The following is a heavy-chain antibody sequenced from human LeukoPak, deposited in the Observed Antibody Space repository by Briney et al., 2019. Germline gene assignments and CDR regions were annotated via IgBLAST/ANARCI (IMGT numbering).Heavy chain of an antibody. CDR1: GFNFSSYE. CDR3: AREVAGSGKNGMDV. J-gene: IGHJ6*02. V-gene: IGHV3-48*03. Sequence: GGSLRLSCAVFGFNFSSYEMNWVRQAPGKGLQWVSYISTSGRTTYYADSVKGRFTISRDNAKNSLYLQMNSLRGEDTAVYYCAREVAGSGKNGMDVWGHGTTVIVSS. D-gene: IGHD6-13*01. CDR2: ISTSGRTT.